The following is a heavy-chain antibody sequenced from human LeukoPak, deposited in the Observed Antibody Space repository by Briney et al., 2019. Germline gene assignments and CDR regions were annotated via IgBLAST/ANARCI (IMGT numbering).Heavy chain of an antibody. CDR1: GFTFSNYN. J-gene: IGHJ5*02. CDR3: ARDDYDILTGYRGFDP. CDR2: ITSTSSYI. V-gene: IGHV3-21*01. Sequence: GGSLRLSCAASGFTFSNYNMNWVRQAPGKGLEWVSSITSTSSYIYYADSVEGRFTISRDNAKNSLYLQMNSLRAEDTAVYYCARDDYDILTGYRGFDPWGQGTLVTVSS. D-gene: IGHD3-9*01.